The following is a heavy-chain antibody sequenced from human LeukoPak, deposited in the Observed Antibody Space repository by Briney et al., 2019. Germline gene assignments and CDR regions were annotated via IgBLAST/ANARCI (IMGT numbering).Heavy chain of an antibody. CDR3: ARPLTGTSWYYFDY. J-gene: IGHJ4*02. D-gene: IGHD1-7*01. V-gene: IGHV1-2*02. CDR2: INPNSSDT. Sequence: ASVKVSCKASGYTFTDYYVHWVRQAPGQGLGWVGWINPNSSDTSYAQKFRRRVIMTRDTSVHTPYVVLGGLISDHTAVYYCARPLTGTSWYYFDYWGQGTLVTVSS. CDR1: GYTFTDYY.